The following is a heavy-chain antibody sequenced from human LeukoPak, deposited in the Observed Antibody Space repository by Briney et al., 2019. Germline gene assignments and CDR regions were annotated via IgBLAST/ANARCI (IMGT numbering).Heavy chain of an antibody. CDR3: AKVERGRIRRAAGTVGAFDY. V-gene: IGHV3-23*01. D-gene: IGHD6-13*01. CDR1: GFTFSSYA. CDR2: ISGSGGST. J-gene: IGHJ4*02. Sequence: GGSLRLSCAASGFTFSSYAMSWVRQAPGKGLEWVSAISGSGGSTYYADSVKGRFTISRDNSKNTLYLQMNSLRAEDTAVYYCAKVERGRIRRAAGTVGAFDYWGQGTLVTVSS.